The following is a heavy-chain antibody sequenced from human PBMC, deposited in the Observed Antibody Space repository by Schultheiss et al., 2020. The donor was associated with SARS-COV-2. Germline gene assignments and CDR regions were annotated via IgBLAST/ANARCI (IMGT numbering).Heavy chain of an antibody. CDR1: GGSVTNYY. CDR2: IYHSGST. Sequence: SQTLSLTCAVYGGSVTNYYWNWIRQPPGRGLEWIGEIYHSGSTNYNPSLKSRVTMSVDTSKNQFSLKLSSVTAADTAVYYCASQSPKDIVVVRRAFDIWGQGTMVTVSS. V-gene: IGHV4-34*01. J-gene: IGHJ3*02. CDR3: ASQSPKDIVVVRRAFDI. D-gene: IGHD2-2*01.